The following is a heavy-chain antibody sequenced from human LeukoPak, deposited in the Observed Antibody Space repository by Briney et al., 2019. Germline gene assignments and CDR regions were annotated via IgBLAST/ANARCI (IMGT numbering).Heavy chain of an antibody. CDR1: GYTLTELS. J-gene: IGHJ4*02. D-gene: IGHD3-9*01. Sequence: ASVKVSSKVSGYTLTELSMHWVRQAPGKGREWMGGFDPEDGETIYAQKFQGRVTMTEDTSTDTAYMELSSLRSEDTAVYYCATRPYYDILTGYSYWGQGTLVTVSS. V-gene: IGHV1-24*01. CDR2: FDPEDGET. CDR3: ATRPYYDILTGYSY.